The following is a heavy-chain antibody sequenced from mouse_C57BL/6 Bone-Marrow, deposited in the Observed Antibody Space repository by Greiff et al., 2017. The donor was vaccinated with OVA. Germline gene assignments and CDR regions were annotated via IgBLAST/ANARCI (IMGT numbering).Heavy chain of an antibody. V-gene: IGHV1-5*01. D-gene: IGHD2-1*01. CDR3: TRSCPYGNLAY. Sequence: EVQLQQSGTVLARPGASVKMSCKTSGYTFTSYWMHWVKQRPGQGLEWIGAIYPGNSDTSFNQKFKGKAKLTAFPSYSTADIDVSSLTNEDSVVYYYTRSCPYGNLAYWGQGTLVTVSA. CDR1: GYTFTSYW. J-gene: IGHJ3*01. CDR2: IYPGNSDT.